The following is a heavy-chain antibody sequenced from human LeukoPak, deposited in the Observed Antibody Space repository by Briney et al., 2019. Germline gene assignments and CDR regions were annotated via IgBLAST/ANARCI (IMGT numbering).Heavy chain of an antibody. CDR3: AKDISVGTTLYYFDY. Sequence: GRSLRLSCAASGFTLDDYAMHWVRQAPGKGLEWVSGISWNGVIIGYADSVKGRFTISRDNAKNSLYLQMNSLRAEDTALYYCAKDISVGTTLYYFDYWGQGTLVTVSS. CDR2: ISWNGVII. D-gene: IGHD1-26*01. CDR1: GFTLDDYA. V-gene: IGHV3-9*01. J-gene: IGHJ4*02.